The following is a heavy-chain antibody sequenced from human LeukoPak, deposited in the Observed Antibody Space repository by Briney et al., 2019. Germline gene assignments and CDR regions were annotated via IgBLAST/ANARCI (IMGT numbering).Heavy chain of an antibody. D-gene: IGHD1-26*01. CDR3: VRDLGGRSGH. CDR2: ISGSGGST. Sequence: GGSLRLSCAASGFTFTNAWMHWVRQAPGKGLEWVSGISGSGGSTYHADSVKGRFTISRDNSKNTLFLQMNSLRAEDTAVYYCVRDLGGRSGHWGQGTLVTVPS. V-gene: IGHV3-23*01. J-gene: IGHJ4*02. CDR1: GFTFTNAW.